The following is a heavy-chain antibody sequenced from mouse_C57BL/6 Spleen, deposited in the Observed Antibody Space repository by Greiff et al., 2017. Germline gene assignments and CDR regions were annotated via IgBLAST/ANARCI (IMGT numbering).Heavy chain of an antibody. CDR1: GYTFTDYY. CDR2: INPNNGGT. CDR3: ARSNWEDWFAY. D-gene: IGHD4-1*02. V-gene: IGHV1-26*01. Sequence: EVKLQQSGPELVKPGASVKISCKASGYTFTDYYMNWVKQSHGKSLEWIGDINPNNGGTSYNQKFKGKATLTVDKSSSTAYMELRSLTSEDSAVYYCARSNWEDWFAYWGQGTLVTVSA. J-gene: IGHJ3*01.